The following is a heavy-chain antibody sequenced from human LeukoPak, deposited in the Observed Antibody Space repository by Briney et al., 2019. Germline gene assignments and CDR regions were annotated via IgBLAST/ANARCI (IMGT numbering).Heavy chain of an antibody. J-gene: IGHJ6*02. CDR3: ARLGADYGVFRVGIMDV. V-gene: IGHV4-4*07. CDR2: IYTSGST. CDR1: GGSISSYY. D-gene: IGHD4-17*01. Sequence: PSETLSLTCTVSGGSISSYYWSWIRQPAGKGLEWIGRIYTSGSTNYNPSLKSRVTMSVDTSKNQFSLKLSSVTAADTAVYYCARLGADYGVFRVGIMDVWGQGTTVTVSS.